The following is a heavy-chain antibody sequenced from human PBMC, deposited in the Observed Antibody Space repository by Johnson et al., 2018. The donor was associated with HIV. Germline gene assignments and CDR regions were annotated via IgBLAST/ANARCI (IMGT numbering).Heavy chain of an antibody. CDR3: AKEGQLGDAFDI. D-gene: IGHD6-6*01. V-gene: IGHV3-30*18. CDR2: ISYDGSKN. Sequence: QVQLVESGGGVVQPGRSLRLSCAASGFSFSSYGMHWVRQAPGKGLAWVAVISYDGSKNSFADSVKGRFTVSRDNSKNTLHLQMNSLRAEDTAVYYCAKEGQLGDAFDIWGQGTMVTVSS. J-gene: IGHJ3*02. CDR1: GFSFSSYG.